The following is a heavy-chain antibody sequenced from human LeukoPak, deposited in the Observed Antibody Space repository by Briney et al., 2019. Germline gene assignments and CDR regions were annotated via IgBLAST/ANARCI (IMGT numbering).Heavy chain of an antibody. J-gene: IGHJ4*02. V-gene: IGHV4-34*01. CDR1: GGSFSGYY. Sequence: SETLSLTCAVYGGSFSGYYWSWIRQPPGKGLEWIGEINHSGSTNYNPSLKNRVTISVDTSKNQFSLKLSSVTAADTAVYYCARVYGDPTLDYWGQGTLVTVSS. CDR3: ARVYGDPTLDY. D-gene: IGHD4-17*01. CDR2: INHSGST.